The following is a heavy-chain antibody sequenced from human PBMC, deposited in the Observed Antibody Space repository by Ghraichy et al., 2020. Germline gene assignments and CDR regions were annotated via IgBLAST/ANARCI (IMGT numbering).Heavy chain of an antibody. CDR1: GVSISSGGFS. CDR3: VREKGFRVGEFDP. J-gene: IGHJ5*02. Sequence: SETLSLTCAVSGVSISSGGFSWSWIRQPAGKGLEWIGYMYQTGSDHYNPSLNNRATISLARSKNQFSLQLRSVTAADTAVYYCVREKGFRVGEFDPWGQGTLVTVSS. V-gene: IGHV4-30-2*01. D-gene: IGHD3-16*01. CDR2: MYQTGSD.